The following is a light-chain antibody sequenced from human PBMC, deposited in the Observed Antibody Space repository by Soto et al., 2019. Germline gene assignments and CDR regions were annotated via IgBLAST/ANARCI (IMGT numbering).Light chain of an antibody. Sequence: EIVMTQSPATLSVSPGEGVTLSCRAGQSVRSNLAWYQQKPGQAPRPLIYGASTRATGIPARFSGSGSGTEFTLSISRLQSEDFAVYYCQQYYNWPRTFGQGTKVEI. V-gene: IGKV3-15*01. CDR2: GAS. J-gene: IGKJ1*01. CDR3: QQYYNWPRT. CDR1: QSVRSN.